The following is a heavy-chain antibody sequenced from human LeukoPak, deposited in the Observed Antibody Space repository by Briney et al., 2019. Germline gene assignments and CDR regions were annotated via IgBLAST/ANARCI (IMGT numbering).Heavy chain of an antibody. CDR2: IYWNDDK. J-gene: IGHJ3*02. V-gene: IGHV2-5*01. Sequence: RGSGPTLVNPTQTLTLTCSFSGFSLSTSGVGVGWIRQPPGKALEWLALIYWNDDKHYSPSLKSRLTITKDTSKNQVVLTMTNMDPVDTATYYCAHAVGYGDYLIFDIWGQGTMVTVSS. D-gene: IGHD4-17*01. CDR3: AHAVGYGDYLIFDI. CDR1: GFSLSTSGVG.